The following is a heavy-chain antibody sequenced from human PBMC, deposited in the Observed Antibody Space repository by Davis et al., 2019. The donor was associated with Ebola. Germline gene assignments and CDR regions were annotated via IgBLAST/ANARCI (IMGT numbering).Heavy chain of an antibody. D-gene: IGHD2-8*01. CDR2: ISAYNGNT. V-gene: IGHV1-18*04. J-gene: IGHJ4*02. Sequence: ASVKVSCKASGYTFTSYGISWVRQAPGQGLEWMGWISAYNGNTNYAQKLQGRVTMTTDTSTSTAYMELRSLRSDDTAVYYCARDSDRSIVLMVYADYWGQGTLVTVSS. CDR1: GYTFTSYG. CDR3: ARDSDRSIVLMVYADY.